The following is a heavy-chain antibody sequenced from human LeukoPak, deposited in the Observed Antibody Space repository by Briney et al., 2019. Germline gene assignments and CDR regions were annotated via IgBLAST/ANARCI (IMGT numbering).Heavy chain of an antibody. CDR2: IYYSGST. CDR1: GGSISSSSYY. Sequence: SETLSLTCTVSGGSISSSSYYWGWIRQPPGKGLEWIGSIYYSGSTYYNPSLKSRVTISVAKSKNQFSLKLTSVTAADTAVYYCARNWGDSSSWSLYYYYGLDVWGRGTTVIVSS. V-gene: IGHV4-39*01. CDR3: ARNWGDSSSWSLYYYYGLDV. D-gene: IGHD6-13*01. J-gene: IGHJ6*02.